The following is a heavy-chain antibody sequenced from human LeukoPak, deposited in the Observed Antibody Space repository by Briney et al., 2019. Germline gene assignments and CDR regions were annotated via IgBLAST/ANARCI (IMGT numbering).Heavy chain of an antibody. D-gene: IGHD2-21*02. CDR1: GYTFNTYG. CDR3: ARKGCTGDCLRFDP. J-gene: IGHJ5*02. CDR2: INTDNGNT. Sequence: EASVRVSCKASGYTFNTYGISWVRQAPGQRPEWMGWINTDNGNTKYAQKFQGRVTMTTDTSTSTAYMELSSLRSDDTAVYYCARKGCTGDCLRFDPWGQGTMVTVSS. V-gene: IGHV1-18*01.